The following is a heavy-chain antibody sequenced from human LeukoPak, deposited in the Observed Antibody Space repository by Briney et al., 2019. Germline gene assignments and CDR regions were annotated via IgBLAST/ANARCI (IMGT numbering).Heavy chain of an antibody. V-gene: IGHV3-9*01. J-gene: IGHJ4*02. CDR1: GFTFDDYA. Sequence: GRSLRLSCAASGFTFDDYAMHWVRQAPGKGLEWVSSISWNSGDIGYADSVKGRFTISRDNAKNSLYLQMNSLRAEDTAVYYCAHLEYCSGGSCSSPDYWGQGTLVTVSS. CDR2: ISWNSGDI. D-gene: IGHD2-15*01. CDR3: AHLEYCSGGSCSSPDY.